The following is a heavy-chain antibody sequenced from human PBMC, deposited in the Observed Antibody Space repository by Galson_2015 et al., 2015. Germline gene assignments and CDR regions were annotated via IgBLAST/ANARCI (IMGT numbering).Heavy chain of an antibody. CDR3: ARSHVVVVTAIQDTNAFDV. D-gene: IGHD2-21*02. CDR2: IWYDGRNK. Sequence: SLRLSCAASGFTFSTYGMHWVRQAPGKGLEWVANIWYDGRNKNYADSVKGRFTISRDSSKNSLYLQMNSLRAEDTALYYCARSHVVVVTAIQDTNAFDVWGQGTMVTVSS. V-gene: IGHV3-33*01. J-gene: IGHJ3*01. CDR1: GFTFSTYG.